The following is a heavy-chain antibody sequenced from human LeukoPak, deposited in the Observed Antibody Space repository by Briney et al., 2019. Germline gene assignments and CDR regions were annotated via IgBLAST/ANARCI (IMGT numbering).Heavy chain of an antibody. CDR1: GGSFSGYY. V-gene: IGHV4-34*01. J-gene: IGHJ4*02. CDR3: ARRRPRDYFDY. CDR2: INHSGST. Sequence: PSETLSLTCAVYGGSFSGYYWSWIRQPPGKGLEWIGEINHSGSTNYNPSLKSRVTISVDTSKNQFSLKLSSVTAADTAVYYCARRRPRDYFDYWGQGTLVTVSS.